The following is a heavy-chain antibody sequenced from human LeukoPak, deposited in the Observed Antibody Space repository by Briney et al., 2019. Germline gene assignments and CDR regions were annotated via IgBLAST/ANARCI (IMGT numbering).Heavy chain of an antibody. CDR3: ARQDGSSPRFDY. CDR2: FYPGDSDV. V-gene: IGHV5-51*01. CDR1: GYSFTSHW. J-gene: IGHJ4*02. D-gene: IGHD6-6*01. Sequence: GESLKISCKASGYSFTSHWIAWVRRMPGRGLEWMGMFYPGDSDVKYSPSFRGQVTISADKSITTAYLQWNSLKASDTAMYYCARQDGSSPRFDYWGQGTLVTVSS.